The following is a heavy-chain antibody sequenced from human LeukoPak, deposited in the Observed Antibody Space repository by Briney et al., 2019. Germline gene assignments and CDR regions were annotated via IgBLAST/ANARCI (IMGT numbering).Heavy chain of an antibody. CDR2: IKGDGSST. V-gene: IGHV3-74*01. J-gene: IGHJ4*02. CDR3: ARASTTVPNLLDH. D-gene: IGHD4-17*01. Sequence: PGGSLRLSCAASGFTFSNYWMNWVRQAPGKGLVWVARIKGDGSSTIYADSVKGRFTISRDNSKNTLYLQTSSLRAEDTAVYYCARASTTVPNLLDHWGRGTLVTVSS. CDR1: GFTFSNYW.